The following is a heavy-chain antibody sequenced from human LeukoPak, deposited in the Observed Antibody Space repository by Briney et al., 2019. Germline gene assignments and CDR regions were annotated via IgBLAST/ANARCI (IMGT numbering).Heavy chain of an antibody. V-gene: IGHV1-2*02. CDR1: GYTFTGYY. CDR2: INPNSGGT. J-gene: IGHJ4*02. CDR3: ARDYYGSGGLRY. D-gene: IGHD3-10*01. Sequence: ASVTVSCKASGYTFTGYYMHWVRQAPGQGLEWMGWINPNSGGTNYAQKFQGRVTMTRDTSISTAYMELSSLRSEDTAVYYCARDYYGSGGLRYWGQGTLVSVSS.